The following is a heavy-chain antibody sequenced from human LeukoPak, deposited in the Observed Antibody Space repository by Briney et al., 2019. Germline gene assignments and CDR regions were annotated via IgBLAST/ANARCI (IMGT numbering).Heavy chain of an antibody. V-gene: IGHV3-23*01. Sequence: PGGSLRLSCAASGFTFSSYAMSWVRQAPGKGLEWVSAISGSGGGTYYADSVKGRFTISRDNSKNTLYLQMNSLRAEDTAVYYCETSSRSDNWFDPWGQGTLVTVSS. CDR2: ISGSGGGT. CDR1: GFTFSSYA. D-gene: IGHD3-16*02. CDR3: ETSSRSDNWFDP. J-gene: IGHJ5*02.